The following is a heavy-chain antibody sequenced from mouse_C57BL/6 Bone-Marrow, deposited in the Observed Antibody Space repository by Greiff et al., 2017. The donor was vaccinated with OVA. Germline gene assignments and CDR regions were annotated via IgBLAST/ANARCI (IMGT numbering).Heavy chain of an antibody. V-gene: IGHV10-1*01. D-gene: IGHD4-1*01. CDR1: GFSFNTYA. CDR3: WGGDYAMDY. CDR2: IRSKSNNYAT. J-gene: IGHJ4*01. Sequence: EVKLQESGGGLVQPKGSLKLSCAASGFSFNTYAMNWVRQAPGKGLEWVARIRSKSNNYATYYADSVKDRFTISRDDSESMLYLQMNNLKTEDTAMYYCWGGDYAMDYWGQGTSVTVSS.